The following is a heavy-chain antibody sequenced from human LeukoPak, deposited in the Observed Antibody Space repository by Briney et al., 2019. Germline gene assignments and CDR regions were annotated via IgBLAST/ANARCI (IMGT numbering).Heavy chain of an antibody. J-gene: IGHJ5*02. CDR2: IYTSGRT. V-gene: IGHV4-4*07. D-gene: IGHD4-17*01. CDR3: ARDRPLATVTTVDTYGFDP. Sequence: SETLSLTCTVSGGSISSYYWNWIRQPAGKRLEWIGRIYTSGRTNYNTSLKSRVTMSADTSKNQLSLKLSSVTAADTAVYYCARDRPLATVTTVDTYGFDPWGQGTLVTVSS. CDR1: GGSISSYY.